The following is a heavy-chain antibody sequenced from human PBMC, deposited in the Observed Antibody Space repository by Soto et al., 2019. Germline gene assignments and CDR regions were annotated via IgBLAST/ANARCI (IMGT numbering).Heavy chain of an antibody. CDR1: GFTFSSYA. CDR2: ISYDGSNK. J-gene: IGHJ4*02. V-gene: IGHV3-30-3*01. Sequence: GGSLRLSCAASGFTFSSYAMHWVRQAPGKGLEWVAVISYDGSNKYYADSVKGRFTISRDNSKNTLYLQMNSLRAEDTAVYYCAKDRGYDILTGSGFDYWGQGTLVTVSS. D-gene: IGHD3-9*01. CDR3: AKDRGYDILTGSGFDY.